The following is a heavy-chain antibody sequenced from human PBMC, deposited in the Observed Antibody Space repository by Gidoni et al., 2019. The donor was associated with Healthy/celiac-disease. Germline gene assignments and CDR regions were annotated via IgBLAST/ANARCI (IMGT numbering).Heavy chain of an antibody. CDR3: ARGLIYSSPYYFDY. CDR1: GFTFSSYG. D-gene: IGHD6-19*01. Sequence: QVQLVESGGGVVQPGRSLRLSCAASGFTFSSYGMHWVRQAPGKGLGWVAVIWYDGSNKYYADSVKGRFTISRDNSKNTLYLQMNSLRAEDTAVYYCARGLIYSSPYYFDYWGQGTLVTVSS. J-gene: IGHJ4*02. CDR2: IWYDGSNK. V-gene: IGHV3-33*01.